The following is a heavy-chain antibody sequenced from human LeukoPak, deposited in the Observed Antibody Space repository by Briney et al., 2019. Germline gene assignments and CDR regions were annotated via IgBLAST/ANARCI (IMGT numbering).Heavy chain of an antibody. CDR3: ARYQTALSS. J-gene: IGHJ5*02. Sequence: PGGSLRLACAASGFTVSNDYMSWVRQAPGKGLEWVSVIYSGGSTYYADSVKGRFTISRDNSKNTLYLQMNNVRVEDTAVYFCARYQTALSSWGQRTQVTASS. D-gene: IGHD2-2*01. CDR2: IYSGGST. CDR1: GFTVSNDY. V-gene: IGHV3-53*01.